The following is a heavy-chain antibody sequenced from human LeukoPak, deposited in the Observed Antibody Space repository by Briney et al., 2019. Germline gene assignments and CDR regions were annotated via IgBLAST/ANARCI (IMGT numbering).Heavy chain of an antibody. CDR3: AKGSSWGYFRQ. CDR1: GFTFDDYA. J-gene: IGHJ1*01. D-gene: IGHD3-16*01. V-gene: IGHV3-9*01. Sequence: GGSLRLSRAASGFTFDDYAMHWVRHAPGKGLEWVSGISWNSGSIGYADSVKRRFTISRDHSKSALYLQMNSLRADATAVYYCAKGSSWGYFRQWGKGTMVTVST. CDR2: ISWNSGSI.